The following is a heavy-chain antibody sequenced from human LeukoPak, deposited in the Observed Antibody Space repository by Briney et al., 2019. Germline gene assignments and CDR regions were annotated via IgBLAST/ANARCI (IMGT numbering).Heavy chain of an antibody. CDR1: GYTFTRYY. J-gene: IGHJ3*02. CDR2: INPSGGST. D-gene: IGHD3-22*01. CDR3: ARDPALITEVDDAFDI. Sequence: ASVKVSCKASGYTFTRYYMHWVRQAPGQGLEWMGIINPSGGSTSYAQKFQGRVTLTRDTSTSTVYMELSSLRSEDTAVYYCARDPALITEVDDAFDIWGQGTMVTVSS. V-gene: IGHV1-46*01.